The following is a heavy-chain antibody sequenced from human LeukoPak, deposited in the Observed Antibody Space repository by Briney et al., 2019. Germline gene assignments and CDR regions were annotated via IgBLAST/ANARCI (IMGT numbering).Heavy chain of an antibody. D-gene: IGHD3-16*01. CDR1: GYIFTTYA. J-gene: IGHJ4*02. Sequence: GASVRVSCKTSGYIFTTYAIHWVRQAPGQRLEWMGWINGGNDNTKYSEKFQGRVTFTKDTSASTAYMELSSLRSEDTAVYYCAAVDYGDYWGQGTLVTVSS. CDR2: INGGNDNT. V-gene: IGHV1-3*01. CDR3: AAVDYGDY.